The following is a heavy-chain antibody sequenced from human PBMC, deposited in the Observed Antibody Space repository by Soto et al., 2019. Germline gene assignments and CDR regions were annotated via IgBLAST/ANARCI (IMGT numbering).Heavy chain of an antibody. CDR2: MNPNSGNT. CDR3: ARGHRIAAAGTPGY. J-gene: IGHJ4*02. V-gene: IGHV1-8*01. D-gene: IGHD6-13*01. CDR1: GYTFTSYD. Sequence: GASVKVSCKASGYTFTSYDINWVRQATGQGLEWMGWMNPNSGNTGYAQKFQGRVTMTRNTSISTAYMELSSLRSEDTAVYYCARGHRIAAAGTPGYWGQGTLVTVSS.